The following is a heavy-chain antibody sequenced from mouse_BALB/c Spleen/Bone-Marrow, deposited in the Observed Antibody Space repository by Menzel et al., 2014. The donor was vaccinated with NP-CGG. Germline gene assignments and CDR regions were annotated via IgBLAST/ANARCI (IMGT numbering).Heavy chain of an antibody. V-gene: IGHV5-17*02. D-gene: IGHD2-1*01. J-gene: IGHJ3*01. CDR3: ARGGNYAWFAY. CDR1: GFTFSSFG. Sequence: EVHLVESGGGLVQPGGSRKLSCAASGFTFSSFGMHWVRQAPEKGLEWVAYISSGSSTIYYADTVKGRFTISRDNPKNTLFLQMTSLRSEDTAMYYCARGGNYAWFAYWSQGTLVTVSA. CDR2: ISSGSSTI.